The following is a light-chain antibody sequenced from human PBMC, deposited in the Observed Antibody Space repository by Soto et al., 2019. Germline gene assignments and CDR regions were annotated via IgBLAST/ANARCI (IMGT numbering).Light chain of an antibody. J-gene: IGKJ1*01. CDR3: QQSYNTPRT. V-gene: IGKV3D-15*01. CDR1: QSVTSN. Sequence: EIVLTQSPDTLAVSPGEVATLSCWASQSVTSNLAWYQQKRGQAPRLLIYAASTRATGVPARFSGSGSGTEFTLTISSLQSEDFATYYCQQSYNTPRTFGQGTTVEIK. CDR2: AAS.